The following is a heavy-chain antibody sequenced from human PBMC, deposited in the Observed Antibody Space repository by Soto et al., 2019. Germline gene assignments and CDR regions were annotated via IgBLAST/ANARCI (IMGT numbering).Heavy chain of an antibody. Sequence: GGSLRLSCAASGFTFSIYSMNWFRQAPGKGLEWVSYISSSSSTIYYADSVKGRFTISRDNAKNSLYLQMSSLRDEDTAVYYCARIIWSGYYGSDYWGQGTLVTVSS. CDR1: GFTFSIYS. CDR3: ARIIWSGYYGSDY. D-gene: IGHD3-3*01. V-gene: IGHV3-48*02. J-gene: IGHJ4*02. CDR2: ISSSSSTI.